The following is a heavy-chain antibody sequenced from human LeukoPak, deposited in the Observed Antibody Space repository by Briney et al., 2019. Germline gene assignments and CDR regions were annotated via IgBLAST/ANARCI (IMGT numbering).Heavy chain of an antibody. CDR1: GYTFTGYY. V-gene: IGHV1-2*02. J-gene: IGHJ4*02. CDR3: ARNLVSRGRIIGY. CDR2: INPNSGGT. D-gene: IGHD2-8*01. Sequence: ASVKVSCKASGYTFTGYYMHWVRQAPGQGLEWMGWINPNSGGTNYAQKFQGRVTMTRDTSISTAYMELSRLRSDDTAVYYCARNLVSRGRIIGYWGQGTLVTVSS.